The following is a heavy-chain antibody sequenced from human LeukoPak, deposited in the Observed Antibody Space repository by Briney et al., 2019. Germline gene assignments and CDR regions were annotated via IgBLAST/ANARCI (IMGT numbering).Heavy chain of an antibody. CDR2: ISGSGGST. J-gene: IGHJ4*02. V-gene: IGHV3-23*01. Sequence: SGGSLRLSCGASGFTFSSYAMSWVRQAPGKGLEWVSAISGSGGSTYYADSVKGRFTISRDNSKNTLYLQMNSLRAEDTAVYYCAKVPGLTIFGVVITYYFDYWGQGTLVTVSS. CDR3: AKVPGLTIFGVVITYYFDY. D-gene: IGHD3-3*01. CDR1: GFTFSSYA.